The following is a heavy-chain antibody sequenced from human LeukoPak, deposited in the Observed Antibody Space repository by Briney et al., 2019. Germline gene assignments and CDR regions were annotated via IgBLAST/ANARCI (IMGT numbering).Heavy chain of an antibody. D-gene: IGHD3-22*01. Sequence: GGSLRLSCAASGFTFSSYAMSWVRQAPGKGLEWVSAISGSGGSTYYADSVKGRFTISRDNSKNTLYLQMNSLRAEDTAVYYCARSASYDSTSYYIYYFLDVWGKGTTVTISS. CDR1: GFTFSSYA. J-gene: IGHJ6*03. CDR2: ISGSGGST. V-gene: IGHV3-23*01. CDR3: ARSASYDSTSYYIYYFLDV.